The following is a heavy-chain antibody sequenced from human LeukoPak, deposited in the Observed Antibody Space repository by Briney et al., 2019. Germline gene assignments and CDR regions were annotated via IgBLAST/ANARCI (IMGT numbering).Heavy chain of an antibody. CDR1: GFSLSTSGVG. D-gene: IGHD4-17*01. CDR2: IYWDDDK. V-gene: IGHV2-5*02. J-gene: IGHJ5*02. Sequence: SGPTLVKPTQTLTLTCTFSGFSLSTSGVGVGWIRQPPGKALEWLALIYWDDDKRYSPSLKSRLTITKDTSKNQVVLTMTNMDPVHTATYYCAHRLVDYGDFDNWFDPWGQGTLVTVSS. CDR3: AHRLVDYGDFDNWFDP.